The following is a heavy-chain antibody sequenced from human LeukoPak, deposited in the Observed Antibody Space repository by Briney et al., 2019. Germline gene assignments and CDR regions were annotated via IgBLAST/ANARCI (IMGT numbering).Heavy chain of an antibody. CDR2: TYYRSKWYN. Sequence: SQTLSLTCAISGDSVSSNSAAWNWIRQSLSRGLEWLGRTYYRSKWYNDYAVSVKSRITINPDTSKNQFSLQLNSVTPEDTAVYYCAGGGSGWYYYYYGMDVWGQGTTVTVSS. V-gene: IGHV6-1*01. J-gene: IGHJ6*02. D-gene: IGHD6-19*01. CDR3: AGGGSGWYYYYYGMDV. CDR1: GDSVSSNSAA.